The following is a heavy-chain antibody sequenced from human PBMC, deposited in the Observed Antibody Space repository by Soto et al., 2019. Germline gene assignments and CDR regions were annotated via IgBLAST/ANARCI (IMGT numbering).Heavy chain of an antibody. CDR1: GFSLSTGAVG. V-gene: IGHV2-5*01. J-gene: IGHJ3*02. CDR3: AHSPIFHEGHDSFDI. Sequence: SGLTLENPTQTLTLTCTFSGFSLSTGAVGVGWIRQPPGKALEFLALIYWNDDKRYSPSLKSRLTITKDTSKNQVALTMTGMDTVDTATYYCAHSPIFHEGHDSFDIWGQGTMVTVS. D-gene: IGHD3-3*01. CDR2: IYWNDDK.